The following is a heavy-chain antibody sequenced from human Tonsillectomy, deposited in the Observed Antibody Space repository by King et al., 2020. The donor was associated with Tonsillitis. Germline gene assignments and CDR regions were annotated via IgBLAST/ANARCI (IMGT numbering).Heavy chain of an antibody. CDR2: ISYDGSNK. J-gene: IGHJ6*02. CDR1: GFTVSSYG. V-gene: IGHV3-30*18. Sequence: VQLVESGGGVVQPGRSLRLSCAASGFTVSSYGIHWVRQAPGKGLEWVAVISYDGSNKYYADSVKGRFTISRDNSKNTLYLQMNSLRAEDTAVYYCAKSTEQRYYVMDVWGRGTTVTVSS. D-gene: IGHD1/OR15-1a*01. CDR3: AKSTEQRYYVMDV.